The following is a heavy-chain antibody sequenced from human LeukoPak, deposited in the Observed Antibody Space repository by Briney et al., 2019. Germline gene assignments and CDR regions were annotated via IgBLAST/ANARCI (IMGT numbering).Heavy chain of an antibody. CDR3: ARDDDTSGHTSHFGS. CDR2: INSDGSST. CDR1: GFTFSSHW. D-gene: IGHD3-22*01. Sequence: QPGGSLRLSCAASGFTFSSHWMHWVRQAPGKGLVWVSRINSDGSSTSNADSVMGRFTISRDNSRDTLYLQMNSLRAEDTAVYHCARDDDTSGHTSHFGSWGQGTLVIVSS. V-gene: IGHV3-74*01. J-gene: IGHJ5*02.